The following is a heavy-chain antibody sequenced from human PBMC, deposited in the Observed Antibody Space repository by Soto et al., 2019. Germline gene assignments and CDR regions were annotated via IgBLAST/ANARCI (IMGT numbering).Heavy chain of an antibody. CDR2: IIPICGTA. J-gene: IGHJ6*02. D-gene: IGHD2-2*01. CDR3: ARDRGIVVVPAAPPYDGIDV. Sequence: QVQLVQSGAEVKKPGSSVKVSCKASGGTFSSYAISWVRQAPGQGLEWTGGIIPICGTANYAKKYQGRVTIATDKSTSTAYMGLSSLRSEDTAVYYWARDRGIVVVPAAPPYDGIDVWGQGTTVTVSS. V-gene: IGHV1-69*06. CDR1: GGTFSSYA.